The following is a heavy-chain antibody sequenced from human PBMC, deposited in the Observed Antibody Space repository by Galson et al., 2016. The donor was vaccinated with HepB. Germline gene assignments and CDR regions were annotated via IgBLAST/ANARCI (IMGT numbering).Heavy chain of an antibody. CDR2: ISDDGAKK. CDR3: SKGLGYGDINSCFGGPGY. V-gene: IGHV3-30*06. J-gene: IGHJ4*02. Sequence: SLRLSCAASGFTFSTYGMHWVRQAPGKGLEWVAVISDDGAKKYYADSVKGRFTISRDNPKNTLYLQMNGLRPEDTAVYYCSKGLGYGDINSCFGGPGYGGQGTLVAVSS. D-gene: IGHD4-17*01. CDR1: GFTFSTYG.